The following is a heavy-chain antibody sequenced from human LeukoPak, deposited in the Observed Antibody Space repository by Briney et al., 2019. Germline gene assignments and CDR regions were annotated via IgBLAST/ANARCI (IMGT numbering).Heavy chain of an antibody. V-gene: IGHV3-23*01. CDR3: AKSGSGYDTHFDY. D-gene: IGHD5-12*01. J-gene: IGHJ4*02. CDR1: GSTFSSYA. Sequence: GGSLRLSCAASGSTFSSYAMSWVRQAPGKGLEWVSAISGSGGSTYYADSVKGRFTISRDNSKNTLYLQMNSLRAEDTAVYYCAKSGSGYDTHFDYWGQGTLVTVSS. CDR2: ISGSGGST.